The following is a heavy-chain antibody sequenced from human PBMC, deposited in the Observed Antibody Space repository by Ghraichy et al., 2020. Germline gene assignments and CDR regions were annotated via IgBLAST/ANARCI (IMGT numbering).Heavy chain of an antibody. V-gene: IGHV3-74*01. CDR2: IKSDGSSA. CDR1: GFTITGYW. Sequence: GGSLRLSCVTSGFTITGYWMHWVRQAPGMGLVWVSRIKSDGSSATYADSVKGRFTTSRDNAKNTLYLQMNSLRAEETAVYYCARSDWFDPWGQGGLVIVSS. J-gene: IGHJ5*02. CDR3: ARSDWFDP.